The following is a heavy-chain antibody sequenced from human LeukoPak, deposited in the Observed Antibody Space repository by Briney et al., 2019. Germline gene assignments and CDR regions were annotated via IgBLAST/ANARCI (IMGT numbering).Heavy chain of an antibody. Sequence: GVSLKVSCKASGYTFTGYYMHWVRQAPGQGLEWMGWINPNRGGTNYAQKFQGRVTMTRDTSISTAYMELSRLRSDDTAVYYCARGGPSSGYYYALDYWGQGTLVTVSS. CDR3: ARGGPSSGYYYALDY. CDR1: GYTFTGYY. D-gene: IGHD3-22*01. V-gene: IGHV1-2*02. J-gene: IGHJ4*02. CDR2: INPNRGGT.